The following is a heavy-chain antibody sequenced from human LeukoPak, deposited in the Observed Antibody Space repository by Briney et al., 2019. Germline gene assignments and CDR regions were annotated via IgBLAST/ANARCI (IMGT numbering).Heavy chain of an antibody. J-gene: IGHJ4*02. V-gene: IGHV4-59*11. Sequence: SETLSLTCTVSGGSISSHYWSWIRQPPGKGLEWIGYIYYSGSTNYNPSLKSRVTISVDTSKNQFSPKLSSVTAADTAVYYCARGSHYDFNLLDYWGQGTLVTVSS. D-gene: IGHD3-3*01. CDR3: ARGSHYDFNLLDY. CDR2: IYYSGST. CDR1: GGSISSHY.